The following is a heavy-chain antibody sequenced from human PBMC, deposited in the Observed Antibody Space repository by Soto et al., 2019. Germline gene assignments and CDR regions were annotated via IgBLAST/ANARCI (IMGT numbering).Heavy chain of an antibody. J-gene: IGHJ4*02. CDR1: GFTFSSYA. CDR2: ITGDGGDT. Sequence: EVQLLESGGGLVQPGGSLRLSCVASGFTFSSYAMSWVRQAPGKGLEWVSAITGDGGDTFHADSVRGRLTISRDNSRNKLYLQMESLRAEDTALYYCAKGSATSRPYYFDYWGQGSLVTVSS. CDR3: AKGSATSRPYYFDY. V-gene: IGHV3-23*01.